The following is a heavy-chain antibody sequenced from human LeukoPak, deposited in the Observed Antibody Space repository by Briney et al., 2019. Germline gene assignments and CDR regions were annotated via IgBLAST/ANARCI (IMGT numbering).Heavy chain of an antibody. V-gene: IGHV3-20*04. CDR2: INWNGGSR. CDR3: ARSRHSYDSSGFPHC. J-gene: IGHJ4*02. Sequence: GGSLRLSCAASGFNFDDYVMSWVRHAPGKGLEWVSGINWNGGSRGYADSVKGRFTISRDNAKNSLYLQINSLRAEDTALYYCARSRHSYDSSGFPHCWGQGTLVTVSS. D-gene: IGHD3-22*01. CDR1: GFNFDDYV.